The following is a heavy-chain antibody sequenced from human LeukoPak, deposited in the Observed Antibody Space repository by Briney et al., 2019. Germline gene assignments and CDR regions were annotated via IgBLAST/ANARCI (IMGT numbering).Heavy chain of an antibody. Sequence: GGSRRLSWPVSGFTITSWSMNWVRQAPGKGLEWVANIKEDGTEKYYVDSVKGRFTISRDNAKNSLYLQMNSLRAEDTAVYYCARDTYRFFDYWGQGTLVTVSS. V-gene: IGHV3-7*01. CDR3: ARDTYRFFDY. J-gene: IGHJ4*02. CDR1: GFTITSWS. CDR2: IKEDGTEK. D-gene: IGHD3-16*02.